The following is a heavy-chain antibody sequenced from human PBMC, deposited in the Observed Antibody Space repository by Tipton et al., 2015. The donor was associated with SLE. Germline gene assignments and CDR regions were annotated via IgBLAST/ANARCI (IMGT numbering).Heavy chain of an antibody. Sequence: TLSLTCTVSGGSISSHYWSWIRQPPGKGLEWIGYISYSETTNYNPSLKSRVTISVDTSKNQFSLKLNSVTAADTAVYYCATPGYFGSGSSVAYWGQGTLVAVSS. D-gene: IGHD3-10*01. CDR3: ATPGYFGSGSSVAY. J-gene: IGHJ4*02. CDR2: ISYSETT. CDR1: GGSISSHY. V-gene: IGHV4-59*11.